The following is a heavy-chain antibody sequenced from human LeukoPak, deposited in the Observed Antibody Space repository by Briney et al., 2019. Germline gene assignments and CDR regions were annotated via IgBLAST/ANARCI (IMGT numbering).Heavy chain of an antibody. J-gene: IGHJ3*02. CDR3: AKSVKGDDAFDI. CDR2: VSGSGVNT. Sequence: GGSLRLSCAASGFTFSSYAMSWVRQAPGKGLEWVSGVSGSGVNTYYADSVKGRLTISRDNSKNTLYLQMTSLRAEDTAIYYCAKSVKGDDAFDIWGQGTMVTVSS. CDR1: GFTFSSYA. V-gene: IGHV3-23*01. D-gene: IGHD3-16*01.